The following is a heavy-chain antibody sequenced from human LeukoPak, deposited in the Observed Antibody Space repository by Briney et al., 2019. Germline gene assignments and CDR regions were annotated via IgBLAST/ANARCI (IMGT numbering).Heavy chain of an antibody. J-gene: IGHJ6*02. V-gene: IGHV3-74*03. CDR3: TRDRFYAMDA. Sequence: GGSLRLSCAASTVTTRNSWMHWVRQAPGKGLVWVSRITIDGSSITYADSVRGRFTISRDSAKNTLYLQMNGLRAEDTAVYYCTRDRFYAMDAWGQGTTVTVSS. CDR1: TVTTRNSW. CDR2: ITIDGSSI.